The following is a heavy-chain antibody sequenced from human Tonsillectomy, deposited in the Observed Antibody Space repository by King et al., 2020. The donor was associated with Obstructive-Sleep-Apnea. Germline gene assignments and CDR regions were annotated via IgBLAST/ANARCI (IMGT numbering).Heavy chain of an antibody. J-gene: IGHJ3*02. V-gene: IGHV3-30*02. CDR1: GFTFSNYA. CDR3: AKDRRDQLLSNDAFDI. CDR2: IRFDGSYK. Sequence: VQLVESGGGVVQPGGSLRLSCAASGFTFSNYARHWVRQVPGKGPEWVAFIRFDGSYKTYADSVKGRFTISRDNSKNTLYLQMNSLRTEDTAVYYCAKDRRDQLLSNDAFDIWGQGTMVTVSS. D-gene: IGHD2-2*01.